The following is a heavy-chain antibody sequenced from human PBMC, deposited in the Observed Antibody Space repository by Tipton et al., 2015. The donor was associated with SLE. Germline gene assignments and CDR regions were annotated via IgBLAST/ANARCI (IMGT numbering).Heavy chain of an antibody. CDR2: IKYDGSVE. Sequence: SLRLSCAASGFTFSSYWMSWVRQAPGKGLEWVANIKYDGSVEYYVDSVKGRFTISRDNGKNSLYLQMNSLRAEDTAVYYCAKERFGDFEIWGQGTMVTVSS. CDR3: AKERFGDFEI. CDR1: GFTFSSYW. J-gene: IGHJ3*02. V-gene: IGHV3-7*01. D-gene: IGHD2-21*01.